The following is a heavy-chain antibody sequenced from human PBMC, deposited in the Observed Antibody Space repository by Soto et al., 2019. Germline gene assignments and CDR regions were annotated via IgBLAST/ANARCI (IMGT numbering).Heavy chain of an antibody. CDR3: AGMNVESDLFYDAMDV. J-gene: IGHJ6*04. D-gene: IGHD1-1*01. Sequence: QVTLKETGPALVKPTETLTMTCTVSGFSLTTGKIGVSWIRQPPGTAREWLAHIFSDNERSSSTALQGRLTSSKDTSGSQVVLSMTDVNPVDTATYYCAGMNVESDLFYDAMDVLGEGITVTVSS. V-gene: IGHV2-26*01. CDR1: GFSLTTGKIG. CDR2: IFSDNER.